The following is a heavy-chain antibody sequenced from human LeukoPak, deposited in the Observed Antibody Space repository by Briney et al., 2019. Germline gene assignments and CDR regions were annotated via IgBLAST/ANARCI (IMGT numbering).Heavy chain of an antibody. CDR3: ARDYSSGHGDY. CDR1: GLTFSSYA. J-gene: IGHJ4*02. CDR2: ISYDGSNK. D-gene: IGHD6-19*01. V-gene: IGHV3-30*01. Sequence: GGSLRLSCAASGLTFSSYAMHWVRQAPGKGLEWGAVISYDGSNKYYADSVKGRFTISRDNSKNTLYLQMNSLRAEDTAVYYCARDYSSGHGDYWGQGTLVTVSS.